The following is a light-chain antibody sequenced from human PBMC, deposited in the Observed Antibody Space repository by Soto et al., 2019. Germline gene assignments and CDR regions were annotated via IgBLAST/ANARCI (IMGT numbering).Light chain of an antibody. V-gene: IGLV2-8*01. CDR3: TSYAGTDPLGVV. CDR2: EVT. J-gene: IGLJ2*01. Sequence: QSVLTQPPSASGSPGQSVTISCTGTSGDVGGYEYVSWYQHHPGRAPKLLIYEVTKRPSGVPGRFSGSKSGNTASLTVSGLQAEDEADYYCTSYAGTDPLGVVFGGGTKLTVL. CDR1: SGDVGGYEY.